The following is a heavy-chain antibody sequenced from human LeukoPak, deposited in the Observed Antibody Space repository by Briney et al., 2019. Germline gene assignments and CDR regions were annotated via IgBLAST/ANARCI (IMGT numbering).Heavy chain of an antibody. CDR3: ARVLEYSSSSLTRYYYYYMDV. V-gene: IGHV4-4*07. Sequence: PSETLSLTCTVSGGSISSYYWSWIRQPAGKGLEWIGRIYSSGSTNYNPSLKSRVTMSVDTSKSHFSLRLSSVTAADTAVYYCARVLEYSSSSLTRYYYYYMDVWGKGTTVTVSS. J-gene: IGHJ6*03. CDR2: IYSSGST. D-gene: IGHD6-6*01. CDR1: GGSISSYY.